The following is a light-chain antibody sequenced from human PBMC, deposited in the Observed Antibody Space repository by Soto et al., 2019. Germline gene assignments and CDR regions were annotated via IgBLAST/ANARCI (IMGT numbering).Light chain of an antibody. J-gene: IGLJ1*01. CDR3: SSYTSSGTYV. CDR2: DVT. Sequence: QSALTQPASVSGSPGQSITISCTGTSSDVGRYNFVSWYQQYPGKAPKLILYDVTNRPSGVSDRFSGSKSGNTASLTISGLQAEDDADYHCSSYTSSGTYVFGTGTQLTVL. V-gene: IGLV2-14*03. CDR1: SSDVGRYNF.